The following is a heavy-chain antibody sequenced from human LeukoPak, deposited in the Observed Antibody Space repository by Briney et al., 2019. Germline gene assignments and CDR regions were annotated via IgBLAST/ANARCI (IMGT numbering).Heavy chain of an antibody. D-gene: IGHD3-3*01. CDR3: ARKGSDFWSGSDY. J-gene: IGHJ4*02. CDR2: ISSTRSTI. Sequence: GGSLRLSCAASGFTFSSYSINWVRQAPGKGLEWISFISSTRSTIYYADSVKGRFTISRDNAKNSLYLQMNSLRAEDTAVYYCARKGSDFWSGSDYWGQGTLVTVSS. CDR1: GFTFSSYS. V-gene: IGHV3-48*01.